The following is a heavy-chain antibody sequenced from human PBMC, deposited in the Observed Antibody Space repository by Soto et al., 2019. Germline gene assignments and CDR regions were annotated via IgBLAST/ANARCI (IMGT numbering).Heavy chain of an antibody. V-gene: IGHV3-33*01. CDR3: ASDLVGASDSYGLDV. CDR1: GFTFSNYG. CDR2: IWHDGNNK. D-gene: IGHD1-26*01. J-gene: IGHJ6*02. Sequence: GGSLRLSCAASGFTFSNYGMHWVRQAPGKGLEWVAIIWHDGNNKYYADSVRGRFIISRDNSKNRLYLQMNSLRAEDTAVYYCASDLVGASDSYGLDVWGQGAPVTVSS.